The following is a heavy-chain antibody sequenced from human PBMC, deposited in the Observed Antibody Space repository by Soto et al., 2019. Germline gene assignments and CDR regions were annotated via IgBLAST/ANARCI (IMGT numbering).Heavy chain of an antibody. D-gene: IGHD3-22*01. CDR1: GFTFSSYG. CDR2: ISYDGSNK. V-gene: IGHV3-30*18. J-gene: IGHJ4*02. Sequence: QVQLVESGGGVVQPGRSLRLSCAASGFTFSSYGMHWVRQAPGKGLEWVAVISYDGSNKYYADSVKGRFTISRHNSKNTLYLQMNSLRAEDTAVYYCAKDDGYYDSSGYYAVDYWGQGTLVTVSS. CDR3: AKDDGYYDSSGYYAVDY.